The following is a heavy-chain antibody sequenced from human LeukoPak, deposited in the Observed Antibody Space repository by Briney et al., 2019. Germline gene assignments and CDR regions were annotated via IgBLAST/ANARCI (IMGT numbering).Heavy chain of an antibody. V-gene: IGHV4-59*01. J-gene: IGHJ5*01. CDR3: ARGRGSSGWFDS. CDR2: IYYSGST. Sequence: KPSETLSLTCTVSGDSISSYYWSWIRQPPGKGLEWIGYIYYSGSTNYNLSLKSRVTISVDTSKNQFSLKLTSVTAADTAVYYCARGRGSSGWFDSWGQGTLVTVSS. CDR1: GDSISSYY. D-gene: IGHD6-19*01.